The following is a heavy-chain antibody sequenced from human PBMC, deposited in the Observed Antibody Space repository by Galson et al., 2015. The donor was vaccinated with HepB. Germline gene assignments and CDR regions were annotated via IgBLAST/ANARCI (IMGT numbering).Heavy chain of an antibody. D-gene: IGHD6-19*01. CDR3: ARDSSGWWNGWFDP. Sequence: SLRLSCAASGFTFSDYYMSWIRQAPGKGLEWVSYNSSSGSTIYYADSVKGRFTISRDNSKNTLYLQMNSLRAEDTAVYYCARDSSGWWNGWFDPWGQGTLVTVSS. CDR1: GFTFSDYY. V-gene: IGHV3-11*04. CDR2: NSSSGSTI. J-gene: IGHJ5*02.